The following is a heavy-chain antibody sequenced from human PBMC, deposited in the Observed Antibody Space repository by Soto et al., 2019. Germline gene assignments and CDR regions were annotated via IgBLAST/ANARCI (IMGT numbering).Heavy chain of an antibody. CDR3: ARQRTSVVTKAYFDV. D-gene: IGHD2-21*02. Sequence: AETLSITWTFPVDSISIRSYFLGWIRQHPGKGLEWLGSIYYSGSTYNNPSLRSRVSMSIDTSKDQFSLKLKSVTAADTVLYFCARQRTSVVTKAYFDVWCPGSLVNVSS. V-gene: IGHV4-39*01. CDR2: IYYSGST. CDR1: VDSISIRSYF. J-gene: IGHJ4*02.